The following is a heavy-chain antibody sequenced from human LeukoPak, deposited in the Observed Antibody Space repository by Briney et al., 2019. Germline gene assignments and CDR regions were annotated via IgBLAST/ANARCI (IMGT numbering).Heavy chain of an antibody. V-gene: IGHV3-23*01. J-gene: IGHJ3*02. CDR2: ISGSGGST. CDR3: AKSTQILGSSWYDNPRRGNAFDI. D-gene: IGHD6-13*01. CDR1: GFTFSSYA. Sequence: GGSLRLSCAASGFTFSSYAMSWVRQAPGKGLEWVSAISGSGGSTYYADSVKGRFTISRDNSKNTLYLQMNSLRAEDTAVYYCAKSTQILGSSWYDNPRRGNAFDIWGQGTMVTVSS.